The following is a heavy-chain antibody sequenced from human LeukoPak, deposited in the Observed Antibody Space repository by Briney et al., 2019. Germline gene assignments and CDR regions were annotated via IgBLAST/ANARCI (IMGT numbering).Heavy chain of an antibody. Sequence: GGSLRLSCAASGFTFRSHWMHWVRQAPGKGLVWVSRINSDGSSTSYADSVKGRFTISRDNAKKSVYLQMNSLRAEDTAVYYCARGGAHGMDVWGQGTTVTVSS. CDR3: ARGGAHGMDV. V-gene: IGHV3-74*01. CDR2: INSDGSST. J-gene: IGHJ6*02. D-gene: IGHD1-26*01. CDR1: GFTFRSHW.